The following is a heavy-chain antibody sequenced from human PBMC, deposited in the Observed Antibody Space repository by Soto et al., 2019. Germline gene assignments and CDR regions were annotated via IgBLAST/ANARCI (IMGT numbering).Heavy chain of an antibody. D-gene: IGHD5-18*01. Sequence: QVQLVQSGAEVKKPGASVKVSCKASGYTFTSYAMHWVRQAPGQRLEWMGWINAGNGNTKYSQKFQGRVTITRDTXASTAYMELSSLRSYDTAVYYCARGLNGYLHYFDYWGQGTLVTVSS. CDR1: GYTFTSYA. CDR3: ARGLNGYLHYFDY. J-gene: IGHJ4*02. CDR2: INAGNGNT. V-gene: IGHV1-3*01.